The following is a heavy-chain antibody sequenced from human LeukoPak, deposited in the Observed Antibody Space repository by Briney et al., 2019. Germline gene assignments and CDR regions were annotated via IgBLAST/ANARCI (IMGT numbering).Heavy chain of an antibody. D-gene: IGHD3-3*01. Sequence: ASVKVSCKASGYTFSGYYMHWVRQAPGQGLEWMGWINPNSGGTNYAQKFQGRVTMTRDTSISTAYMELSRLRSDDTAVYYCARDGVSALNLYSDLWGRGTLVTVSS. CDR2: INPNSGGT. J-gene: IGHJ2*01. CDR3: ARDGVSALNLYSDL. V-gene: IGHV1-2*02. CDR1: GYTFSGYY.